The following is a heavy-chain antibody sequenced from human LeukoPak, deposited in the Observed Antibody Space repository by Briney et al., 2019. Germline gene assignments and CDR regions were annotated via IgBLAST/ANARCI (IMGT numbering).Heavy chain of an antibody. CDR1: GGSFSGYY. D-gene: IGHD3-16*02. J-gene: IGHJ6*03. CDR2: INHSGST. CDR3: AREDYVWGSYRYYYYMDV. V-gene: IGHV4-34*01. Sequence: SETLSLTCAVYGGSFSGYYWSWIRQPPGKGLEWIGEINHSGSTNYNPSLRSRVTISVDTSKNQFSLKLSSVTAADTAVYYCAREDYVWGSYRYYYYMDVWGKGTTVTVSS.